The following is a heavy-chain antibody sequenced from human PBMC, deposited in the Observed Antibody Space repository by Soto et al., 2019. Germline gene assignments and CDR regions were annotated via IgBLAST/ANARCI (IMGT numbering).Heavy chain of an antibody. J-gene: IGHJ4*02. V-gene: IGHV2-5*02. CDR2: LYWDDDE. CDR3: AHRPRGYSYYFDY. Sequence: QITLKESGPTLLKPTQTLTLTCTFSGFSLSTRRVGVAWIRQPPGKALEWLALLYWDDDEGYSPSLKSRLTITKDTSKNQVVLTVTTMDPVDTATYYCAHRPRGYSYYFDYWGQGTLVTSSS. CDR1: GFSLSTRRVG. D-gene: IGHD5-18*01.